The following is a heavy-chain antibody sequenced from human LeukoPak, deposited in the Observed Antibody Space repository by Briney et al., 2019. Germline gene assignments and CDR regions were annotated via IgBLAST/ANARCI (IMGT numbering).Heavy chain of an antibody. CDR1: GFTFSSYA. Sequence: GGSLRLSYAASGFTFSSYAMSWVRQAPGKGLEWVSAISGSGGSTYYADSVKGRFTISRDNSKNTLYLQMNSLRAEDTAVYYCANSKGIAVAGTFDYWGQGTLVTVSS. D-gene: IGHD6-19*01. V-gene: IGHV3-23*01. J-gene: IGHJ4*02. CDR2: ISGSGGST. CDR3: ANSKGIAVAGTFDY.